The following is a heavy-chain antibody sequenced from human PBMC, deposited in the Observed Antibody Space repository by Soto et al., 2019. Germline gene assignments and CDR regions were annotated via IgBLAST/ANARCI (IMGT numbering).Heavy chain of an antibody. J-gene: IGHJ6*03. CDR1: GFTFSNYI. CDR3: ARAFSSGLYRDYYYMDV. CDR2: ISTGSTTI. D-gene: IGHD3-3*01. V-gene: IGHV3-48*01. Sequence: EVQLVESGGGLVQPGGSLRLSCSASGFTFSNYIMHWVRQAPGQGLERVSHISTGSTTIHYADSVKGRFTISRANAKNSVYLQMNRLRAEDTAVYHCARAFSSGLYRDYYYMDVLVKETTVTDSS.